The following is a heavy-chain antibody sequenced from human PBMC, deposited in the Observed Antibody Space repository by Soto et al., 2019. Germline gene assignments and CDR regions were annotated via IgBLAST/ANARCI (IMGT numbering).Heavy chain of an antibody. V-gene: IGHV4-39*01. CDR2: IYYSGST. CDR1: GGSISSSDHY. J-gene: IGHJ5*01. CDR3: AKLIGNSWLDS. Sequence: SETLSLTCTVSGGSISSSDHYWGWIRQPPGKGLEWIGSIYYSGSTYYNPSLKSRITISVDTSNNQLSLQLNSVTPDDTAVYYCAKLIGNSWLDSWGQGTLVTVSS.